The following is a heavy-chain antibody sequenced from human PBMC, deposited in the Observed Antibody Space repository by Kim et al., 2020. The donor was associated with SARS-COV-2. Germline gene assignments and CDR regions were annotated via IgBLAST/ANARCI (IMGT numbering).Heavy chain of an antibody. V-gene: IGHV1-69*06. J-gene: IGHJ6*02. CDR2: IIPIFGTA. D-gene: IGHD2-21*02. Sequence: SVKVSCKASGCTFSSYVISWVRQAPGQGLEWMGGIIPIFGTANYAQKFQGRVTITADKSTSTAYMELSSLRSEDTAVYYCARTYCGGDCYSNYYYGMDVWGQGTTVTVSS. CDR3: ARTYCGGDCYSNYYYGMDV. CDR1: GCTFSSYV.